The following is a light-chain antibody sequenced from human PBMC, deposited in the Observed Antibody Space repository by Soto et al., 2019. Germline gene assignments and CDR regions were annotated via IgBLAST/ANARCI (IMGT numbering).Light chain of an antibody. Sequence: QSVLTQPASVSGSPGQSITISCTGTNSDIGGYDYVSWYQQHPGKAPKLLIYEVGHRPSGVSNRFSGSKSSNTASLTVSGLQAEDEADYYCSSYSSGSTLLVFGGGTKLTVL. CDR2: EVG. J-gene: IGLJ3*02. CDR1: NSDIGGYDY. CDR3: SSYSSGSTLLV. V-gene: IGLV2-14*01.